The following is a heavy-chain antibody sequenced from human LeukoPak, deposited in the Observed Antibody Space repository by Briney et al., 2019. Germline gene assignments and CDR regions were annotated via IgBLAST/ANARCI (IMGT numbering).Heavy chain of an antibody. J-gene: IGHJ4*02. V-gene: IGHV3-11*01. CDR3: ARNEHYDSWSGYLGFFDF. CDR1: GFTFSDYY. Sequence: GGSLRLSCVASGFTFSDYYMSWIRQAPGKGLEWVSYISSSGSTIYYADSVKGRFTISRDNAKNSLYLQMNSLRAEDTAVYYCARNEHYDSWSGYLGFFDFWGQGTLVTVSS. D-gene: IGHD3-3*01. CDR2: ISSSGSTI.